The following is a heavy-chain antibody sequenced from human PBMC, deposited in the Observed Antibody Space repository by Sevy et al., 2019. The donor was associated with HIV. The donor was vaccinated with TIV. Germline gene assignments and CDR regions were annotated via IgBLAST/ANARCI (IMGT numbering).Heavy chain of an antibody. V-gene: IGHV1-18*01. CDR3: ARDRRDTASPYYCDYYMDV. J-gene: IGHJ6*03. Sequence: ASVKVSCKASGYTFTSYGISWVRQAPGQGLEWMGWISAYNGNTNYAQKLQGRVTMTTDTSTSTAYMELRSLRSDDTAVYYCARDRRDTASPYYCDYYMDVWGKGTTVTVSS. CDR1: GYTFTSYG. CDR2: ISAYNGNT. D-gene: IGHD5-18*01.